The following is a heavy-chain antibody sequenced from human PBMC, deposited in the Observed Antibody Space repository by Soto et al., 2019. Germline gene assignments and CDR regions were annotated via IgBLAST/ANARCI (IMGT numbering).Heavy chain of an antibody. CDR2: IYPGDSDT. CDR1: GYSFTSYW. V-gene: IGHV5-51*01. J-gene: IGHJ6*04. Sequence: PGESLKISCKGSGYSFTSYWIGWVRQMPGKGLEWMGIIYPGDSDTRYSPSFQGQVTISADKSISTAYLQWSSLKASDTAMYYCARIDKWKLAHYYGMDVWGKGTTFTVCS. CDR3: ARIDKWKLAHYYGMDV. D-gene: IGHD1-20*01.